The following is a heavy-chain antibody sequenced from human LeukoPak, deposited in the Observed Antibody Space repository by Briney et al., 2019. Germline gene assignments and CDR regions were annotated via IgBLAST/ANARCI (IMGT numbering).Heavy chain of an antibody. D-gene: IGHD2-15*01. J-gene: IGHJ6*02. Sequence: GGSLRLSCAASGFTFSSYAMHWVRQAPGKGLEWVAVISYDGSNKYYADSVKGRFTISRDNSKNTLYLQMNSLRVEDTAVYYCAKVLLARAYYYGMDVWGQGTTVTVSS. CDR1: GFTFSSYA. V-gene: IGHV3-30*04. CDR2: ISYDGSNK. CDR3: AKVLLARAYYYGMDV.